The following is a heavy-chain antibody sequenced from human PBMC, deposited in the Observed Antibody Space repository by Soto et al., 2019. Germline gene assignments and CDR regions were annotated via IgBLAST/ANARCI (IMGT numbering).Heavy chain of an antibody. Sequence: PSETLSLTCTVSGGSISSYYWSWIRQSPGKGLEGIGYIYYTGSINYNPSLKSRVTISVDTSKNQFSLNLSSVTAADTAVYYCARGPNYISDCYSFDYWGQGTLVTVSS. CDR3: ARGPNYISDCYSFDY. J-gene: IGHJ4*02. CDR1: GGSISSYY. CDR2: IYYTGSI. D-gene: IGHD2-21*02. V-gene: IGHV4-59*01.